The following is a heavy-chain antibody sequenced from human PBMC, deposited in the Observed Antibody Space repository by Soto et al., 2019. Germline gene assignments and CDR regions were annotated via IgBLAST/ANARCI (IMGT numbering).Heavy chain of an antibody. V-gene: IGHV3-66*01. D-gene: IGHD6-13*01. CDR3: VRVETLTAGVHY. Sequence: PGGSLRLSCAASGFSVSGIYMSWVRQAPGKGLEWVSLLYSDDTTYYAESVKGRFTISRDTSRNTLFLQVNSMRAEDTAVYYCVRVETLTAGVHYWGQGTLVTVSS. J-gene: IGHJ4*02. CDR2: LYSDDTT. CDR1: GFSVSGIY.